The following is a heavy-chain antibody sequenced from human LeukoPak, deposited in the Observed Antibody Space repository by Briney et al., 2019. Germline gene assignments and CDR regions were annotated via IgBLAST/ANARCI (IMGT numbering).Heavy chain of an antibody. Sequence: GASVKVSCKASGYSFTGYYMHWVRQAPGQGLEWLGRINPNSGGTNYAQKFQGRVTMTRDTSITTAYMELSRLRSDDTAVYYCAAGWYYYGMDVWGQGTTVTVSS. D-gene: IGHD6-19*01. CDR3: AAGWYYYGMDV. CDR2: INPNSGGT. J-gene: IGHJ6*02. V-gene: IGHV1-2*06. CDR1: GYSFTGYY.